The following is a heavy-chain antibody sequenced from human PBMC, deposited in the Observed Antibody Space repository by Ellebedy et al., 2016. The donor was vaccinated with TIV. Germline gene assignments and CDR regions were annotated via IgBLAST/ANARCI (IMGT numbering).Heavy chain of an antibody. D-gene: IGHD3-10*01. V-gene: IGHV5-10-1*01. J-gene: IGHJ4*02. Sequence: GESLKISCKGSGYSFTSYWISWVRQMPGKGLEWMGRIDPSDSYTNYSPSFQGHVTISADKSISTAYLQWSSLKASDTAMYYCARLETYYGSGSHTFSYWGQGTLVTVSS. CDR1: GYSFTSYW. CDR2: IDPSDSYT. CDR3: ARLETYYGSGSHTFSY.